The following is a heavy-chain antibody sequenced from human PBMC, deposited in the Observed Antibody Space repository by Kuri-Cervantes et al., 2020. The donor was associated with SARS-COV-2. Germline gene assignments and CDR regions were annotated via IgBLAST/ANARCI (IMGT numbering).Heavy chain of an antibody. D-gene: IGHD3-10*01. CDR1: GFTFSSYG. V-gene: IGHV3-48*04. CDR3: ARSLLWFGDLVDY. J-gene: IGHJ4*02. CDR2: IGPSGTTK. Sequence: GGSLRLSCAASGFTFSSYGMRWVRQAPGKGLEWVSNIGPSGTTKYYADSVKGRFTISRDNAKNSLYLQMNSLRAEDTAVYYCARSLLWFGDLVDYWGQGTLVTVSS.